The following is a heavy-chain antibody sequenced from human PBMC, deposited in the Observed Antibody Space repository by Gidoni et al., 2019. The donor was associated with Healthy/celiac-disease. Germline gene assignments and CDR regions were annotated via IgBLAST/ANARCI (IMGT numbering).Heavy chain of an antibody. CDR3: ARGRHMVRGVILSGLIFDY. CDR2: INHSGST. Sequence: QVQLQQWGAGLLKPSETLSLTCAVYGGSFSGYYWSWIRQPPGKGLEWIGEINHSGSTNYNPSLKSRVTISVDTSKNQFSLKLSSVTAADTAVYYCARGRHMVRGVILSGLIFDYWGQGTLVTVSS. D-gene: IGHD3-10*01. V-gene: IGHV4-34*01. J-gene: IGHJ4*02. CDR1: GGSFSGYY.